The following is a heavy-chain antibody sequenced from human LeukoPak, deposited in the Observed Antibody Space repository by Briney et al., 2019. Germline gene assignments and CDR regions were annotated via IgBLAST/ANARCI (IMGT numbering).Heavy chain of an antibody. CDR3: ASLLTGYSYQIYDILTGYYNAQRDY. CDR1: GFTYSSYE. J-gene: IGHJ4*02. V-gene: IGHV3-48*03. Sequence: AGSLRLSCAASGFTYSSYEMNWVRQAPGKGLEWVSYISSSGSTIYYADSVKGRFTISRDNAKNSLYLQMNSLRAEDTAVYFCASLLTGYSYQIYDILTGYYNAQRDYWGQGTLVTVSS. CDR2: ISSSGSTI. D-gene: IGHD3-9*01.